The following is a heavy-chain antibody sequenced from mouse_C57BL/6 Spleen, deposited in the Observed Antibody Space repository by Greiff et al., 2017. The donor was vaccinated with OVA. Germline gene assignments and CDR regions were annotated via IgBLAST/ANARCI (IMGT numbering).Heavy chain of an antibody. Sequence: EVKLMESGAELVKPGASVKLSCTASGFNINDYYMHWVKQRTEQGLEWIGRIDPEDGETKYAPKFQGKATITADTSSNTAYLQLSSLTSEDTAVYYCAFYSNYEKGFAYWGQGTLVTVSA. J-gene: IGHJ3*01. CDR3: AFYSNYEKGFAY. V-gene: IGHV14-2*01. CDR2: IDPEDGET. CDR1: GFNINDYY. D-gene: IGHD2-5*01.